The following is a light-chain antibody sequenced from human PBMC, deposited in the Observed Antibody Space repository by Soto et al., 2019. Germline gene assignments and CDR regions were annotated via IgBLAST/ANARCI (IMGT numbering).Light chain of an antibody. CDR1: QTISSW. V-gene: IGKV1-5*03. Sequence: DIQMTQSPSTLSGSVGDRVTITCRASQTISSWLAWYQQKPGKAPKLLIYKASTLKSGVPYRFSGSGSGTEFTLTISSLQPDDFATYYCQHYNSYSEAFGQGTKVELK. CDR3: QHYNSYSEA. J-gene: IGKJ1*01. CDR2: KAS.